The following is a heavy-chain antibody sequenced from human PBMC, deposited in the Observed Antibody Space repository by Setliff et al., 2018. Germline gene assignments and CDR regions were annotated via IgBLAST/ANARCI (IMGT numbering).Heavy chain of an antibody. CDR3: ARRMWELRSDAFDI. D-gene: IGHD1-26*01. Sequence: ASVKVSCKASGYTFTGYYMHWVRQAPGQGLEWMGRINPNSGGTNYAQKFQGWVTMTRDTSISTAYMELSSLRSEDTAVYYCARRMWELRSDAFDIWGQGTMVTVSS. J-gene: IGHJ3*02. CDR2: INPNSGGT. CDR1: GYTFTGYY. V-gene: IGHV1-2*04.